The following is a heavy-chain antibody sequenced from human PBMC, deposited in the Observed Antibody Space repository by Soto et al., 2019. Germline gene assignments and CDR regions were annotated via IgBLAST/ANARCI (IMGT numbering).Heavy chain of an antibody. CDR1: GFTFSSYA. V-gene: IGHV3-30*18. CDR3: AKVKVVGYSYGRESNFDY. J-gene: IGHJ4*02. Sequence: QVQLVESGGGVVQPGRSLRLSCAASGFTFSSYAMHWVRQAPGKGLEWVAVISYDGSNKNYADSVKGRFTISRDISKNTLYLQMNSLRAEDTAVYYCAKVKVVGYSYGRESNFDYWGQGTLVTVSS. CDR2: ISYDGSNK. D-gene: IGHD5-18*01.